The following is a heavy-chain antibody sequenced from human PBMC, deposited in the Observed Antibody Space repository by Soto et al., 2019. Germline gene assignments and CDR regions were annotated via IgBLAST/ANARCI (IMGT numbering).Heavy chain of an antibody. CDR3: AGDPDSHYNDSHASSYP. V-gene: IGHV1-69*04. CDR2: IIPIIGII. D-gene: IGHD4-4*01. Sequence: GASVKVSFKASGGTFSTYTITWVRQAPGQLLEWMGRIIPIIGIINYAQKFQGRVTISADKFTGTAYMELTGLRSDDTAVYYCAGDPDSHYNDSHASSYPWGQGTLVTVSS. J-gene: IGHJ5*02. CDR1: GGTFSTYT.